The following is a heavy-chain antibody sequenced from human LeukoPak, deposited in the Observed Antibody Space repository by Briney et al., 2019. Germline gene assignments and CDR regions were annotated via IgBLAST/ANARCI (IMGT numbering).Heavy chain of an antibody. J-gene: IGHJ4*02. Sequence: PSETLSLTCTVSGVSISSYYWSWIRQPPGKGLEWIGYIYYSGSTNYNPSLKSRVTISVDTSKNQFSLKLSSVTAADTAVYYCARLLWDSSGSRTLDYWGQGTLVTVSS. CDR2: IYYSGST. CDR1: GVSISSYY. D-gene: IGHD3-22*01. CDR3: ARLLWDSSGSRTLDY. V-gene: IGHV4-59*01.